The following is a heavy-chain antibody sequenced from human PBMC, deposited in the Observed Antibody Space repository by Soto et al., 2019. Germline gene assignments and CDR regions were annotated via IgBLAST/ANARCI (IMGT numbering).Heavy chain of an antibody. J-gene: IGHJ3*02. V-gene: IGHV1-2*04. Sequence: QVHLVQSGAEVKKPGASVKVSCKASGYTFTGYYIHWVRQAPRQGLEWMGWINPKSGGAHIAQKFEGWVTMTRDTSISTTYMELSSLRSNDTAVYYCARDYYDGSASYGIEIWGQGTMVTVAS. D-gene: IGHD3-16*01. CDR3: ARDYYDGSASYGIEI. CDR2: INPKSGGA. CDR1: GYTFTGYY.